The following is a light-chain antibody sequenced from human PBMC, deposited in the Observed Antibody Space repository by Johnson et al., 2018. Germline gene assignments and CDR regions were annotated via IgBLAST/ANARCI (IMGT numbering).Light chain of an antibody. V-gene: IGLV1-51*02. CDR2: ENN. Sequence: QSVLTQPPSVSAAPGQKVTISCSGSSSNIGNNYVSWYQQLPGTAPKLLIYENNKRTSGIPDRFSGSKSGTSAPLGITGLHQGDEADDYCGTWDSSLSAGNVFGTGTKVTVL. CDR3: GTWDSSLSAGNV. CDR1: SSNIGNNY. J-gene: IGLJ1*01.